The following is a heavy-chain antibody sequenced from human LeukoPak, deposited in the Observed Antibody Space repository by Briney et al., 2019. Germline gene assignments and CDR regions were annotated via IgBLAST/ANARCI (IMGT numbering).Heavy chain of an antibody. D-gene: IGHD5-24*01. V-gene: IGHV4-39*07. CDR1: GGSISSSSYY. Sequence: SETLSLTCTVSGGSISSSSYYWGWIRQPPGKGLEWIGSIYYSGSTYYNPSLKSRVTISVDTSKNQFSLKLSSVTAADTAVYYCARDREMRDYFDYWGQGTLVTVSS. CDR3: ARDREMRDYFDY. CDR2: IYYSGST. J-gene: IGHJ4*02.